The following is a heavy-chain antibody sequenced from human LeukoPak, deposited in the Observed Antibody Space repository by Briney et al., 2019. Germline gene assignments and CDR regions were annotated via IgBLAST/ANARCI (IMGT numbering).Heavy chain of an antibody. J-gene: IGHJ6*03. CDR3: ARGGRGSCTSTSCYTNYMDV. V-gene: IGHV5-51*01. CDR1: GYSFATHW. D-gene: IGHD2-2*01. Sequence: GESLKLSCKGSGYSFATHWIGWVRQMPGKGLEWMGITYPGDSDTRYSPSFQGQVTISADKSISPAYLQWGSLKASDTATYYCARGGRGSCTSTSCYTNYMDVWGKGTTVTVSS. CDR2: TYPGDSDT.